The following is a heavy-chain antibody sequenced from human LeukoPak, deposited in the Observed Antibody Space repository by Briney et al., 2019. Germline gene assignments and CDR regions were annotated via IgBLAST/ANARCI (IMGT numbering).Heavy chain of an antibody. Sequence: SETLSLTCAVYGGSFSGYYWSWIRQPPGKGLEWIGEINHSGSTNYNPSLKSRVTISVDTSKNQFSLKLSSVTAADTAVYYCARPGDYYDSSGYYYYNFQHWGQGTLVTVSS. CDR3: ARPGDYYDSSGYYYYNFQH. J-gene: IGHJ1*01. CDR1: GGSFSGYY. CDR2: INHSGST. V-gene: IGHV4-34*01. D-gene: IGHD3-22*01.